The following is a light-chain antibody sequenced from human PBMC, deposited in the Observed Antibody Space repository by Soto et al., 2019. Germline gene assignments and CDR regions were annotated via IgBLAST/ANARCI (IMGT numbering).Light chain of an antibody. CDR2: GAS. J-gene: IGKJ1*01. CDR1: QSVSSN. V-gene: IGKV3-11*01. CDR3: QQRSNWPAGT. Sequence: EIVLSQSPGTLSLSPGERATLSCRASQSVSSNLAWYQQKPGQAPRLLIYGASNRATGIPDRFSGSGSGTDFTLTISSLEPEDFALYYCQQRSNWPAGTFGQGTKVDVK.